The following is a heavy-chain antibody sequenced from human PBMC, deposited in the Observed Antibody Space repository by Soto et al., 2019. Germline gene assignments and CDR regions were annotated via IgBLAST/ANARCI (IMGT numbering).Heavy chain of an antibody. V-gene: IGHV3-11*06. CDR1: GFTFSDYY. Sequence: GGSLRLSCAASGFTFSDYYMSWIRQAPGKGLEWVSYISSSSSYTNYADSVKGRFTISRDNAKNSLYLQMNSLRAKDTAVYYCARCGQYDFWSGPHKNYRMDVWGQGTTVTVSS. J-gene: IGHJ6*02. D-gene: IGHD3-3*01. CDR2: ISSSSSYT. CDR3: ARCGQYDFWSGPHKNYRMDV.